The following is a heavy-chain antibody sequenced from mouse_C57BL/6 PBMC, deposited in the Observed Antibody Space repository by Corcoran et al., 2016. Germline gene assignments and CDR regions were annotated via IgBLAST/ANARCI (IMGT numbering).Heavy chain of an antibody. CDR2: INPYNGGT. CDR3: ARSPNWVYNFDY. D-gene: IGHD4-1*01. V-gene: IGHV1-19*01. CDR1: GYTFTDYY. Sequence: EVQLQQSGPVLVKPGASVKMSCKASGYTFTDYYMNWVKQSHGKSLEWIGVINPYNGGTSYNQKFKGKATLTVDKSSSTAYMELNSLTSEDSAVYYCARSPNWVYNFDYWGQGTTLTVSS. J-gene: IGHJ2*01.